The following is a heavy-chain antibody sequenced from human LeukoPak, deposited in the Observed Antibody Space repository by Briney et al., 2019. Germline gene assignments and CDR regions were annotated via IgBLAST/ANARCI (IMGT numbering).Heavy chain of an antibody. Sequence: PGGSLRLSCAASGFSFSSYAMHWVRQAPGKGLEWVSVISGSGGTTYYADSVKGRFTISRDNSKNTLSLQMNSLRAEDTAVYYCAKSGGGSLSKSSAYYATIFDFWGQGTLVTVSS. V-gene: IGHV3-23*01. CDR2: ISGSGGTT. CDR3: AKSGGGSLSKSSAYYATIFDF. D-gene: IGHD3-22*01. J-gene: IGHJ4*02. CDR1: GFSFSSYA.